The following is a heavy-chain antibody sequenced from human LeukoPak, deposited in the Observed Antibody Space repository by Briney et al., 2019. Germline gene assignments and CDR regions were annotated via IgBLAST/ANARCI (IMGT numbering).Heavy chain of an antibody. D-gene: IGHD5/OR15-5a*01. Sequence: ASVKVSCKASGYTFTSYGISWVRQAPGQGLEWMGWISAYNGNTNYAQKLQGRVTMTTDTSTSTAYMELRSLRSDDTAVYYCASQNRLRDWFDLWGQGTLVTVSS. V-gene: IGHV1-18*01. CDR2: ISAYNGNT. CDR3: ASQNRLRDWFDL. J-gene: IGHJ5*02. CDR1: GYTFTSYG.